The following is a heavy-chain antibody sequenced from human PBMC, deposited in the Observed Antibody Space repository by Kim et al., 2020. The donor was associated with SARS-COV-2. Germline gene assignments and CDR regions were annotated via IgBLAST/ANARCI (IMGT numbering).Heavy chain of an antibody. Sequence: GGSLRLSCAASGFTFSSYGMHWVLQAPGKGLEWVAVISYDGSNKYYADSVKGRFTISRDNSKNTLYLQMNSLRAEDTAVYYCAKASHFHYFDYWGQGTLVTVSS. CDR1: GFTFSSYG. J-gene: IGHJ4*02. CDR3: AKASHFHYFDY. V-gene: IGHV3-30*18. CDR2: ISYDGSNK.